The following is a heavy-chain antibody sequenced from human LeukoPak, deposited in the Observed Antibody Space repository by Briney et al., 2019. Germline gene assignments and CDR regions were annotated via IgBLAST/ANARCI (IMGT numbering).Heavy chain of an antibody. D-gene: IGHD2/OR15-2a*01. CDR2: IYHSGGT. V-gene: IGHV4-4*02. CDR3: ARDGLSNLDY. CDR1: GGSISSNNW. Sequence: SETLSLTRAVSGGSISSNNWWYWVRQPPGKGLEWIGKIYHSGGTDYNPSLKSRVTLSVDKSKNQFSLKLTSVTAADTAVYYCARDGLSNLDYWGQGTLVTVSS. J-gene: IGHJ4*02.